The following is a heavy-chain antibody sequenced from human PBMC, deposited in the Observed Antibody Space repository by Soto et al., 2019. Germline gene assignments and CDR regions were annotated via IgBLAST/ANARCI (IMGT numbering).Heavy chain of an antibody. V-gene: IGHV3-30*18. D-gene: IGHD6-13*01. CDR1: GFTFSSYG. J-gene: IGHJ1*01. CDR2: ISYDGSNK. CDR3: AKDLIAAAGAEYFQH. Sequence: GGSLRLSCAASGFTFSSYGMHWVRQAPGKGLEWVAVISYDGSNKYYADSVKGRFTISRDNSKNTLYLQMNSLRAEDTAVYYCAKDLIAAAGAEYFQHWGQGTLVTVSS.